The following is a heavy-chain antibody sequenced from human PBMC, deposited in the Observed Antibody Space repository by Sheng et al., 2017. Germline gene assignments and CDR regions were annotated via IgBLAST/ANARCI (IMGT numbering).Heavy chain of an antibody. V-gene: IGHV1-69*04. Sequence: QVQLVQSGAEVKKPGSSVKVSCKASGGTFSSYAISWVRQAPGQGLEWMGGIIPILGIANYAQKFQGRVTITADKSTSTAYMELSSLRSEDTAVYYCARNPRHLGYCSGGSCYRWYYYMDVWGKGTTVTVSS. CDR2: IIPILGIA. CDR3: ARNPRHLGYCSGGSCYRWYYYMDV. J-gene: IGHJ6*03. CDR1: GGTFSSYA. D-gene: IGHD2-15*01.